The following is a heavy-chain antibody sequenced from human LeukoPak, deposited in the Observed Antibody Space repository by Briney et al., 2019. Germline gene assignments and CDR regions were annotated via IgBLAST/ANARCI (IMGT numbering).Heavy chain of an antibody. J-gene: IGHJ4*02. V-gene: IGHV4-31*03. D-gene: IGHD3-16*01. CDR3: ARFSGGDYVWGSTNSFDY. CDR1: GGSISSGGYS. CDR2: IHYSGST. Sequence: SQTLSLTCTVSGGSISSGGYSWSWIRQHPGKGLEWIGYIHYSGSTYYNPSLKGRVTISVDTSKNQFSLKLSSVTAADTAVYYCARFSGGDYVWGSTNSFDYWGQGTLVTVSS.